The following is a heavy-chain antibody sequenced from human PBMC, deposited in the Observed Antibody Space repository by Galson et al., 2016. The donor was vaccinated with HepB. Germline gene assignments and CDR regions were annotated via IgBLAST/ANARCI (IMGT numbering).Heavy chain of an antibody. J-gene: IGHJ4*03. CDR1: GFTFSNFG. V-gene: IGHV3-30*18. D-gene: IGHD1-26*01. Sequence: SLRLSCAASGFTFSNFGMQWVRQAPGKGLEWVAVISYDETYKYYADSVKGRFTISRDNSKNTLYLQMNSLRPEDTAVYYCAKDRPAYSGSYWGCFDYWGQGTLVTVSS. CDR2: ISYDETYK. CDR3: AKDRPAYSGSYWGCFDY.